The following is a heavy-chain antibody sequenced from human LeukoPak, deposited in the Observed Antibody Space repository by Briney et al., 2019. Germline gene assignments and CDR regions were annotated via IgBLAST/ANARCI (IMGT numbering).Heavy chain of an antibody. CDR1: GFTFGSPW. CDR3: ARGRTVKYNWFDP. D-gene: IGHD4-17*01. Sequence: GGSLRLSCAASGFTFGSPWMHWVRQAPGKGLVWVSRINSDGSATAYADSVKGRFTISRDNAENTLYLQMNSLRAEDTAVYYCARGRTVKYNWFDPWGQGTLVTVSS. J-gene: IGHJ5*02. CDR2: INSDGSAT. V-gene: IGHV3-74*01.